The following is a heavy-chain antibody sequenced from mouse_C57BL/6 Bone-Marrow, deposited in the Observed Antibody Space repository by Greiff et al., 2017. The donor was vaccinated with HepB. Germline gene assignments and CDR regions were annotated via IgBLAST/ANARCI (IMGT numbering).Heavy chain of an antibody. Sequence: EVQLVESGGGLVKPGGSLKLSCAASGFTFSDYGMHWVRQAPEKGLEWVAYISSGSSTIYYADTVKGRFTISRDNAKNTLFLQMTSLRSEDTAMYYCARGNYSNSFAYWGQGTLVTVSA. J-gene: IGHJ3*01. D-gene: IGHD2-5*01. CDR1: GFTFSDYG. V-gene: IGHV5-17*01. CDR3: ARGNYSNSFAY. CDR2: ISSGSSTI.